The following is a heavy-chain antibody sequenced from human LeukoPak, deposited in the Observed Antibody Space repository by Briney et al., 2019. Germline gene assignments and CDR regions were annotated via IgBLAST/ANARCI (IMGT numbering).Heavy chain of an antibody. Sequence: PGRSLRLSCAASGFTFDDYAMHWVRQAPGKGLEWVSGISWNSGSIGYADSVKGRFTISRDNAKNSLYLQMNSLRAEDTALYYCARLVRGLTDCWGQGTLVTVSS. CDR3: ARLVRGLTDC. CDR1: GFTFDDYA. V-gene: IGHV3-9*01. J-gene: IGHJ4*02. CDR2: ISWNSGSI. D-gene: IGHD3-10*01.